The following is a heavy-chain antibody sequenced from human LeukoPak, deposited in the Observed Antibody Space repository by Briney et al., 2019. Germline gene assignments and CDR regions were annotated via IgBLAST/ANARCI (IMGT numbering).Heavy chain of an antibody. V-gene: IGHV3-15*01. Sequence: PGGSLRLSCEASGFTFSNDWMSWVRQAPGKGLEWVGRIISKTEDGTTDYAAPVKGRFTISRDDSKNTLYLQMNSLKTEDTAVYHCITGIRSGYHGYWGQGTLVTVSS. D-gene: IGHD3-22*01. CDR1: GFTFSNDW. CDR2: IISKTEDGTT. J-gene: IGHJ4*02. CDR3: ITGIRSGYHGY.